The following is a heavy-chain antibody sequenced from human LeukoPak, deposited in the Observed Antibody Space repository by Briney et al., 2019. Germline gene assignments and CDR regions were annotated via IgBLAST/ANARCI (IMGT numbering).Heavy chain of an antibody. J-gene: IGHJ1*01. D-gene: IGHD4-23*01. CDR3: VKDYTNPLENSNH. V-gene: IGHV3-64D*06. CDR2: ISSNGGST. Sequence: GGSLRLSCAASGFTFSSYGMHWVRQAPGKGLEYVSAISSNGGSTYYADSVKGRFTISRDNSKNTLYLQMSSLRAEDTAVYYCVKDYTNPLENSNHWAQGTLVTVSP. CDR1: GFTFSSYG.